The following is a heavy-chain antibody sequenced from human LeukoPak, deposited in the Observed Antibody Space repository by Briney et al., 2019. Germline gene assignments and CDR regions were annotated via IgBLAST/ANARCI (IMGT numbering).Heavy chain of an antibody. J-gene: IGHJ6*02. V-gene: IGHV3-7*01. CDR3: ARRWVVPAAIHGVYYYYGMDV. CDR1: GFTFSSYA. CDR2: IKQDGSEK. D-gene: IGHD2-2*02. Sequence: GGSLRLSCAASGFTFSSYAMSWVRQAPGKGLEWVANIKQDGSEKYYVDSVKGRFTISRDNAKNSLCLQMNSLRAEDTAVYYCARRWVVPAAIHGVYYYYGMDVWGQGTTVTVSS.